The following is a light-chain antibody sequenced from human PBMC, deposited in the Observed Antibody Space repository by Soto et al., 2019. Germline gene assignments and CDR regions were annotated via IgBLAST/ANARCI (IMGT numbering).Light chain of an antibody. Sequence: DIQMTQSPSTLSASVGDRVTITCRASQSISRSLAWYQQKPGKAPSLLIYDAFSLEGGVPSRFSGSGFGTELTLTITNLQPADFATYYCQQYSDFLISFGPGTTVDFK. CDR3: QQYSDFLIS. CDR1: QSISRS. J-gene: IGKJ3*01. V-gene: IGKV1-5*01. CDR2: DAF.